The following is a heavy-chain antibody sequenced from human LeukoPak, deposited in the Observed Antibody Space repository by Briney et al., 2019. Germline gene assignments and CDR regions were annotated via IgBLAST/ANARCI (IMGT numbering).Heavy chain of an antibody. CDR1: GGTFSSYA. Sequence: GASVKVSCKASGGTFSSYAISWVRQAPGQGLEWMGGIIPIFGTANYAQKFQGRVTITADESTSTAYMELSSLGSEDTAVYYCARPTSSGSYKTPFDYWGQGTLVTVSS. V-gene: IGHV1-69*13. J-gene: IGHJ4*02. CDR2: IIPIFGTA. D-gene: IGHD3-10*01. CDR3: ARPTSSGSYKTPFDY.